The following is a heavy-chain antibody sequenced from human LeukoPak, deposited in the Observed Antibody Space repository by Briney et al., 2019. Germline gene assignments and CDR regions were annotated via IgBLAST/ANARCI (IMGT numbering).Heavy chain of an antibody. D-gene: IGHD2-15*01. J-gene: IGHJ6*03. CDR3: ARTTEGYCRGRSCYSYYYYMDV. Sequence: SETLSLTCTVSGGSISSYYWSWIRQPPGEGLEWIGYIYYSGSTNYNPSLKSRVTISVDTSKNQFSLKLRSVTAADTAVYYCARTTEGYCRGRSCYSYYYYMDVWGEGTTVTVSS. CDR2: IYYSGST. V-gene: IGHV4-59*01. CDR1: GGSISSYY.